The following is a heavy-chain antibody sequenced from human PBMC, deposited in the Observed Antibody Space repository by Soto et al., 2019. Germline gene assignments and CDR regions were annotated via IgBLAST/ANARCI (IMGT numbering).Heavy chain of an antibody. D-gene: IGHD1-1*01. CDR2: ISSSSSTI. CDR3: ARDSRGQNDDYFDY. V-gene: IGHV3-48*02. CDR1: GFIFSSYS. Sequence: EVQLVESGGGLVQPGGSLRLSCAASGFIFSSYSMNWVRQAPGKGLEWVSYISSSSSTIYYADSVKGRFTISRDNAKNSPYLQMNSLRDEDTAVYYCARDSRGQNDDYFDYWGQGTLVTVSS. J-gene: IGHJ4*02.